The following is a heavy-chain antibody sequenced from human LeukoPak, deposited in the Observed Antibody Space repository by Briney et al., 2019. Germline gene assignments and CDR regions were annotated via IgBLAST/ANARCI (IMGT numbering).Heavy chain of an antibody. J-gene: IGHJ4*02. D-gene: IGHD3-22*01. CDR3: ARDLELTYYDSSGYDY. Sequence: PGGSLRLSCAASEFTFSAYWMHWVRKVPGKGLVWVSRINGDGSSTSYADSVKGRFTISRDNAKNTLYLQMNSLRAEDTAVYYCARDLELTYYDSSGYDYWGQGTPVTVSS. V-gene: IGHV3-74*01. CDR2: INGDGSST. CDR1: EFTFSAYW.